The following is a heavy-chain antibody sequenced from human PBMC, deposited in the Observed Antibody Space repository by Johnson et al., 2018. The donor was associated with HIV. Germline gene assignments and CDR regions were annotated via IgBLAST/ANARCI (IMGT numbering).Heavy chain of an antibody. V-gene: IGHV3-30-3*01. Sequence: QVQLVESGGGVVQPGRSLRLSCAASGFTFSSYAMHWVRQAPGKGLEWVAVISYDGSNKYYADSVKGRFTISRDNSKNTLYLQMNSLRAEDTAVYYCLSQWLVRNAFDIWGQGTMVTV. CDR3: LSQWLVRNAFDI. CDR2: ISYDGSNK. D-gene: IGHD6-19*01. J-gene: IGHJ3*02. CDR1: GFTFSSYA.